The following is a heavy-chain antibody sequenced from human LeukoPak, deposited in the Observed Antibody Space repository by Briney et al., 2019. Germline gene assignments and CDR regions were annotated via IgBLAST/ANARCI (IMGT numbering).Heavy chain of an antibody. Sequence: GSLRLSCSVSGSTSSTYHMGWVRQAPGKGLEWVSIISDQDYYADSVKGRFAVSRDTSKSTLYLQMYILTAGDTAIYYCAETLGPGRHFFISWGQGTLVTVSS. CDR3: AETLGPGRHFFIS. CDR1: GSTSSTYH. J-gene: IGHJ4*02. CDR2: ISDQD. D-gene: IGHD3-16*01. V-gene: IGHV3-23*01.